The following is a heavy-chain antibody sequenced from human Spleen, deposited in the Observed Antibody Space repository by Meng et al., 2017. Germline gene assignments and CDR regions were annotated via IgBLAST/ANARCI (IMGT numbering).Heavy chain of an antibody. J-gene: IGHJ4*02. CDR3: ARPTGTTYPDY. D-gene: IGHD1-1*01. CDR1: GFTFSDYW. V-gene: IGHV3-74*01. Sequence: GESLKISCAASGFTFSDYWMHWVRQAPGKGLVWVSRINTDGSSTSYADSVKGRFTISRDNAKNTLYLQMNSLKSEDTAMYYCARPTGTTYPDYWGQRTLVTVSS. CDR2: INTDGSST.